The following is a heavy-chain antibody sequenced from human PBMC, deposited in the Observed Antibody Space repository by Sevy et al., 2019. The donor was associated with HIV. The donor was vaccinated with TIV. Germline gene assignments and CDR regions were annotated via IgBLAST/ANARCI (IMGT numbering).Heavy chain of an antibody. D-gene: IGHD3-10*02. J-gene: IGHJ4*02. CDR1: GFTFRTFA. CDR3: AKYVGDFPHFDY. V-gene: IGHV3-23*01. Sequence: GGSLRLSCAASGFTFRTFAMSWVRQAPGKGLQWVSSISDTGTSTYYADSVEGRFTISRGNSKKTLYLQMNSLRAEDTALYYCAKYVGDFPHFDYWGQGTLVTVPS. CDR2: ISDTGTST.